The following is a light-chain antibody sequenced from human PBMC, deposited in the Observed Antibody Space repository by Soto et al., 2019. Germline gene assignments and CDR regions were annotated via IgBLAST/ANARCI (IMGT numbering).Light chain of an antibody. CDR2: EVS. J-gene: IGLJ2*01. V-gene: IGLV2-23*02. Sequence: QSALTQPASVSGSPGQSITISCTGTSSDVGSYNLVSWYQQHPGKAPKLMIYEVSKRPSGVSNRFSGSKSGNTASLTISGLQAEDEADYYCCSYAGSSTPVFFGGGTKLTVL. CDR1: SSDVGSYNL. CDR3: CSYAGSSTPVF.